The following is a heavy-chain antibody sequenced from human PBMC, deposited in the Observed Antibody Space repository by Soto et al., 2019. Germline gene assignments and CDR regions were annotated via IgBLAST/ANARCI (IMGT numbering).Heavy chain of an antibody. CDR1: GGTFNSYA. D-gene: IGHD1-20*01. Sequence: QVQLVQSGTEVKKPGSSVKVSCKASGGTFNSYAITWVRQAPGQGLEWMGGIIPMYVTVNYAQRFQGRVTLAADESTSTAYMELGGLRSEGTAVYYCAVDSRGITGTRDYSSMDAWGPGTTVTVSS. CDR2: IIPMYVTV. J-gene: IGHJ6*02. V-gene: IGHV1-69*01. CDR3: AVDSRGITGTRDYSSMDA.